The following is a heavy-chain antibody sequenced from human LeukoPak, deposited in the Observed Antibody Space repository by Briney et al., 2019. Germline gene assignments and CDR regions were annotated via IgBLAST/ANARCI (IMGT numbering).Heavy chain of an antibody. CDR3: ARYGSSWFDKYFQH. D-gene: IGHD6-13*01. CDR1: GGSISSSSYY. J-gene: IGHJ1*01. CDR2: IYYSGST. Sequence: KPSETLSLTCTVSGGSISSSSYYWGWIRQPPGKGLEWIGSIYYSGSTYYNPSLKSRVTISVDTSKNQFSLKLSSVTAADTAVYYCARYGSSWFDKYFQHWGQGTLVTVSS. V-gene: IGHV4-39*07.